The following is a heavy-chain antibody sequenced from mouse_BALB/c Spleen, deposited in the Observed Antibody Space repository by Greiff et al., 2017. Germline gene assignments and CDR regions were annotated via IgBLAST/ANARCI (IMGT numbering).Heavy chain of an antibody. D-gene: IGHD4-1*01. CDR3: ARRNWDGWYFDV. Sequence: EVKLMESGGGLVQPGGSLKLSCAASGFTFSSYTMSWVRQTPEKRLEWVAYISNGGGSTYYPDTVKGRFTISRDNAKNTLYLQMSSLKSEDTAMYCCARRNWDGWYFDVWGAGTTVTVSS. CDR1: GFTFSSYT. CDR2: ISNGGGST. J-gene: IGHJ1*01. V-gene: IGHV5-12-2*01.